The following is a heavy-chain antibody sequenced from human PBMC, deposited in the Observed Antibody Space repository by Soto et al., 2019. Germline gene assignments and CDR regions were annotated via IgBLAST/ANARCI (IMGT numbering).Heavy chain of an antibody. V-gene: IGHV3-64D*06. J-gene: IGHJ4*02. CDR2: ISSYGADT. CDR1: GFTFNSYA. Sequence: TGGSLRLSCSASGFTFNSYAMHWVRQAPGKGLEFLSAISSYGADTYYADSVKGRFAISRDNSKNTLYLQMSSLRAEDTALYYCVKEGYMRSDWYGQFDYWGQGALVTVSS. D-gene: IGHD6-19*01. CDR3: VKEGYMRSDWYGQFDY.